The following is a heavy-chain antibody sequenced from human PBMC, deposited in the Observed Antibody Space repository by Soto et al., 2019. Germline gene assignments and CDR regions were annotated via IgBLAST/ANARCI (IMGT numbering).Heavy chain of an antibody. Sequence: ASVKVSCKASGYSFTDYHIHWVRQAPGQGLEWLGRINPKSGGTSTAQKFQGWVTMTTDTSISTASMELTRLTSDDTAIYYCARGDSTDCSNGVCSCFYTHDMDVWG. V-gene: IGHV1-2*04. J-gene: IGHJ6*02. CDR3: ARGDSTDCSNGVCSCFYTHDMDV. D-gene: IGHD2-8*01. CDR2: INPKSGGT. CDR1: GYSFTDYH.